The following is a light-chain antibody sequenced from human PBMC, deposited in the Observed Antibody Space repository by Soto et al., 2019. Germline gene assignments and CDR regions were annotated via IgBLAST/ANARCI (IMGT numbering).Light chain of an antibody. CDR1: QSISSY. V-gene: IGKV1-39*01. Sequence: DIQMTQSPSSLSASVGDRVTITCRASQSISSYLNWYQQKPGKAPKLLIYAASSLQSGVPSRFSGSGSGTDFTLTISSRQPEDFATYYFQQSYSTPMYTFGQGTKLEIK. J-gene: IGKJ2*01. CDR2: AAS. CDR3: QQSYSTPMYT.